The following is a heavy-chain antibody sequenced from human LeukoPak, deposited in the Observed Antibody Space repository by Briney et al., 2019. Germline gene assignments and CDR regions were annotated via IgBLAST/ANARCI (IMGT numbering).Heavy chain of an antibody. Sequence: GESLKISCKGSEYTFTNYWIGWVRLTSDKGLELVAFIYPRDSDTRYNPSFQGQVTISADKSTNTAYLQWSSLQASDTAMYYCARSTSAYYSADHWGQGTLVTVSS. D-gene: IGHD3-22*01. V-gene: IGHV5-51*01. CDR1: EYTFTNYW. CDR3: ARSTSAYYSADH. J-gene: IGHJ4*02. CDR2: IYPRDSDT.